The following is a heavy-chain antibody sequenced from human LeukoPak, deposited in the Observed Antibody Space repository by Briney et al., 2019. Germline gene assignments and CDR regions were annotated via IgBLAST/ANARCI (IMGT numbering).Heavy chain of an antibody. CDR3: ATFIIGPTIDY. CDR1: GITFSDFY. J-gene: IGHJ4*02. Sequence: GGSLRLSCAASGITFSDFYMSWIRQAPGKGLEWVSYISGSGSTIYYADSVKGRFTISRDNAKNSLYLQMNSLRAGDTAVYYCATFIIGPTIDYWGQGTLVTVSS. V-gene: IGHV3-11*04. D-gene: IGHD3-10*01. CDR2: ISGSGSTI.